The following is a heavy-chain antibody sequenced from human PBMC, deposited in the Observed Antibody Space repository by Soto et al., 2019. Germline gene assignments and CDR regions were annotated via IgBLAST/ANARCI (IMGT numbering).Heavy chain of an antibody. V-gene: IGHV3-74*01. CDR1: GFTFSSYW. CDR2: INSDGSST. J-gene: IGHJ4*02. D-gene: IGHD2-15*01. CDR3: VRTSLVVAAATREDY. Sequence: EVQLVESGGGLVQPGGSLRLSCAASGFTFSSYWMHWVRQAPGKGLVWVSRINSDGSSTSYADSVKGRFTISRDNAKNTLYLQMHSRRAEDTAVYYCVRTSLVVAAATREDYWGQGTLVTVSS.